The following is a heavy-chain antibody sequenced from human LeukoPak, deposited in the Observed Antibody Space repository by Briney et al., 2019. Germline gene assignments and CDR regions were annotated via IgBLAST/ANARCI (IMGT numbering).Heavy chain of an antibody. Sequence: GGSLRLSCAASGFTFSSYGMSWVRQAPGKGLEWVSAISGSGGSTYYADSVKGRFTISRDNSKNTLYLQMNSLRAEDTAVYYCAKDDYYDTSGYRDWGQGTLVTASS. V-gene: IGHV3-23*01. J-gene: IGHJ4*02. D-gene: IGHD3-22*01. CDR2: ISGSGGST. CDR1: GFTFSSYG. CDR3: AKDDYYDTSGYRD.